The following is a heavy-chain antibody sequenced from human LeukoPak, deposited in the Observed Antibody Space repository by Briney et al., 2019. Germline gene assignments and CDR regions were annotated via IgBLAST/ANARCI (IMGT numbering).Heavy chain of an antibody. CDR1: GDSISTSSYY. J-gene: IGHJ4*02. V-gene: IGHV4-39*01. CDR2: IYYSGST. D-gene: IGHD3-22*01. Sequence: SETLSLTCTVSGDSISTSSYYWGWIRQPPGKGLEWLGSIYYSGSTYYNPSLKSRVTISVDTSKNQFSLNLYSVTAADTAVFYCARSYYYDYRQIDYWGQGTLVTISS. CDR3: ARSYYYDYRQIDY.